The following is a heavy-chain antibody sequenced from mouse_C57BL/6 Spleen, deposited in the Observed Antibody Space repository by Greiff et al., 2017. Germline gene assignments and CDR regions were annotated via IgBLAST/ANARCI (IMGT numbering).Heavy chain of an antibody. V-gene: IGHV5-17*01. J-gene: IGHJ3*01. CDR2: ISSGSSTI. CDR3: ASNYYGSSPWFAY. D-gene: IGHD1-1*01. Sequence: EVMLVESGGGLVKPGGSLKLSCAASGFTFSDYGMHWVRQAPEKGLEWVAYISSGSSTIYYADTVKGRFTISRDNAKNTLFLQMTSLRSEDTAMXYCASNYYGSSPWFAYWGQGTLVTVSA. CDR1: GFTFSDYG.